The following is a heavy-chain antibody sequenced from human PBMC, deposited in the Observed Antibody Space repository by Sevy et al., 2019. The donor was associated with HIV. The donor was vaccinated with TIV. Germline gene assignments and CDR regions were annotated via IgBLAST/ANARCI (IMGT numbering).Heavy chain of an antibody. J-gene: IGHJ4*02. CDR2: ISYDGSKK. V-gene: IGHV3-30*04. D-gene: IGHD1-26*01. CDR1: GFTFSSYA. Sequence: GGSLRLSCAASGFTFSSYAMHWVRQAPGKGLEWVAVISYDGSKKYYADSVKGRFTISRDNSKNTLYLQMNSLRAEDTATYYCARDRFSGSLDYWGQGTLVTVSS. CDR3: ARDRFSGSLDY.